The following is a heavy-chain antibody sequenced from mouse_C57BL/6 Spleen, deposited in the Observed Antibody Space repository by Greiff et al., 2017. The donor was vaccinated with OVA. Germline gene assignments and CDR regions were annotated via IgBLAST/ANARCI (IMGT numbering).Heavy chain of an antibody. CDR1: GFTFSSYA. J-gene: IGHJ4*01. D-gene: IGHD1-1*01. Sequence: EVKLMESGGGLVKPGGSLKLSCAASGFTFSSYAMSWVRQTPEKRLEWVATISDGGSYTYYPDNVKGRFTISRDNAKNNLYLQMSHLKSEDTAMYYCARDEGDYYGSEDYAMDYWGQGTSVTVSS. CDR3: ARDEGDYYGSEDYAMDY. CDR2: ISDGGSYT. V-gene: IGHV5-4*01.